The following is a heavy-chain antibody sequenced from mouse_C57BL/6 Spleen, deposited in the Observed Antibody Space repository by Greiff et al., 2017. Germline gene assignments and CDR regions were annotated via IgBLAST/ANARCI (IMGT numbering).Heavy chain of an antibody. V-gene: IGHV1-64*01. Sequence: QVHVKQPGAELVKPGASVKLSCKASGYTFTIYWMPWVTQRPGQGLEWIGMIPPNSGSPHYNEKFKSKATLTVDKSSSTAYMQLSSLTSEDSAVYYCASYYGRASHWGQGTLVTVSA. D-gene: IGHD1-1*01. J-gene: IGHJ3*01. CDR3: ASYYGRASH. CDR1: GYTFTIYW. CDR2: IPPNSGSP.